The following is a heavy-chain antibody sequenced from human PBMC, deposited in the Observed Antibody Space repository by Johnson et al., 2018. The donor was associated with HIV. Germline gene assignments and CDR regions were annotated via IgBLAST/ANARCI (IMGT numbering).Heavy chain of an antibody. V-gene: IGHV3-66*02. D-gene: IGHD1-26*01. CDR3: ARVRVGAFDI. J-gene: IGHJ3*02. CDR2: IYSGGST. CDR1: GFTVSSDY. Sequence: VLLVESGGGLVQSGGSLRLSCAASGFTVSSDYMTWVRQAPGKGLEWVSIIYSGGSTYYTRSVKGRFTISRDNSKNMLFLQINSLRVEDTAVYYCARVRVGAFDIWGQGTMVTVSS.